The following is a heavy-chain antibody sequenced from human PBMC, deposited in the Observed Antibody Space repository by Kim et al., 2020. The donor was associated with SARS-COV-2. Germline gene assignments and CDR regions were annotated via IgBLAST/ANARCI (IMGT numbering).Heavy chain of an antibody. Sequence: SGPTLVKPTQTLTLTCTFSGFSLSTSGVGVGWIRQPPGKALEWLALIYWDDDKRYSPSLKSRLTITKDTSKNQVVLTMTNMDPVDTATYYCAHRRDDPKGSSGFTFDYWGQGTLVTVSS. V-gene: IGHV2-5*02. J-gene: IGHJ4*02. CDR1: GFSLSTSGVG. CDR3: AHRRDDPKGSSGFTFDY. D-gene: IGHD3-22*01. CDR2: IYWDDDK.